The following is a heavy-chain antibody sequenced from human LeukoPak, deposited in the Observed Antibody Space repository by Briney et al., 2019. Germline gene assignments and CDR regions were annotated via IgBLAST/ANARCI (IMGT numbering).Heavy chain of an antibody. CDR3: ARGEAYCSSTSCYLYYFDY. D-gene: IGHD2-2*01. CDR2: INPNSGGT. J-gene: IGHJ4*02. CDR1: GYTFTGYY. Sequence: GASVKVSCKASGYTFTGYYMHWVRQAPGQGLEWMGWINPNSGGTNYAQKFQGRVTMTRDTSISTAYMELSRLRSDDTAVYYCARGEAYCSSTSCYLYYFDYWGQGTLVTVSS. V-gene: IGHV1-2*02.